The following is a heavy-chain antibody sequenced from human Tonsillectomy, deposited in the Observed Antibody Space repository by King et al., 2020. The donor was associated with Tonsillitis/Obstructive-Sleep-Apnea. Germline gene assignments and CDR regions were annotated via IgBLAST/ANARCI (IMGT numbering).Heavy chain of an antibody. CDR2: IHSDVTSI. V-gene: IGHV3-74*01. CDR1: GFTLSSYW. CDR3: AREVTISDFAFDI. D-gene: IGHD3-3*01. Sequence: VQLVESGGGLVQPGGSLRLSCAASGFTLSSYWMYWVRQAPGKGLVWVSHIHSDVTSISYADSVKGRFTISRDNAKNTLYLQMNSLRDEDTAIYYCAREVTISDFAFDIWGQGTVVTVSS. J-gene: IGHJ3*02.